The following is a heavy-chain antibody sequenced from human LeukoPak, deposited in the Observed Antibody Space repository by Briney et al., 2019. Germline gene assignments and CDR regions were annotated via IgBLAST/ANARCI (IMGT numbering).Heavy chain of an antibody. CDR1: GGSFGGYH. D-gene: IGHD3-22*01. CDR2: INHSGST. CDR3: ARGLRYYDSSGYNH. V-gene: IGHV4-34*01. J-gene: IGHJ5*02. Sequence: SETLSLTCAVYGGSFGGYHWSWIRQPPGKGLEWIGEINHSGSTNYNPSLKSRVTISVDTSKNQFSLKLSSVTAADTAVYYCARGLRYYDSSGYNHWGQGTLVTVSS.